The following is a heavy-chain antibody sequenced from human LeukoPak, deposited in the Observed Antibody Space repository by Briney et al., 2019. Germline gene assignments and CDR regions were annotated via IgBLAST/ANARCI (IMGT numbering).Heavy chain of an antibody. CDR3: ARDLSYTSLDY. CDR2: IWSDGSKK. D-gene: IGHD2-2*02. CDR1: GFTFTIHG. V-gene: IGHV3-33*01. Sequence: GGSLRLSCAASGFTFTIHGFHWVRQAPGKGLEWVAAIWSDGSKKYYTDSVKGRFTISKDNSKNTLYLQMNSLRAEDTAVYYCARDLSYTSLDYGGQGTQVTVSS. J-gene: IGHJ4*02.